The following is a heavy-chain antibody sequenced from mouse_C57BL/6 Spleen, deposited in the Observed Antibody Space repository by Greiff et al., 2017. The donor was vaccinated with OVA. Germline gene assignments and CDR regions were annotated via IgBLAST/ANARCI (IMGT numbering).Heavy chain of an antibody. V-gene: IGHV6-3*01. D-gene: IGHD2-4*01. Sequence: EVKVEESGGGLVQPGGSMKLSCVASGFTFSNYWMNWVRQSPEKGLEWVAQIRLKSDNYATHYAESVKGRFTISRDDSKSSVYLQMNNLRAEDTGIYYCTAHYDYDYYFDYWGQGTTLTVSS. CDR3: TAHYDYDYYFDY. CDR1: GFTFSNYW. J-gene: IGHJ2*01. CDR2: IRLKSDNYAT.